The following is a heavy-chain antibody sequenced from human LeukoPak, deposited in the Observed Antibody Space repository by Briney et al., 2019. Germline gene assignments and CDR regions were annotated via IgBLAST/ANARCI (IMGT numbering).Heavy chain of an antibody. CDR3: AKGFSSIGSGSAYYFDY. V-gene: IGHV3-43*01. CDR2: ISWDGGST. J-gene: IGHJ4*02. Sequence: GGSLRLSCAAPGFTFDDYTMHWVRQAPGKGLEWVSLISWDGGSTYYADSVKGRFTISRDNSKNSLYLQMNSLRTEDTALYYCAKGFSSIGSGSAYYFDYWGQGTLVTVSS. D-gene: IGHD3-10*01. CDR1: GFTFDDYT.